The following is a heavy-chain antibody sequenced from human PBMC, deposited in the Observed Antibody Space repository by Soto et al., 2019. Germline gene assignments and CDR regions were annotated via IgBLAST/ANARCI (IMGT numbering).Heavy chain of an antibody. J-gene: IGHJ6*02. V-gene: IGHV1-18*04. CDR2: ISAYNGNT. CDR1: GYTFTSYG. Sequence: ASVKVSCKASGYTFTSYGISWVRQAPGQGLEWMGWISAYNGNTNYAQKLQGRVTMTTDTSTSTAYMELRSLRSDDTAVYYCARQLLAVAGETYSYGMDVGAQGTTVTVS. CDR3: ARQLLAVAGETYSYGMDV. D-gene: IGHD6-19*01.